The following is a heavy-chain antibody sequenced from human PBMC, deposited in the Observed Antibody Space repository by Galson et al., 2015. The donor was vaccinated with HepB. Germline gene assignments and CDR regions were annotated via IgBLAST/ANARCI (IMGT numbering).Heavy chain of an antibody. J-gene: IGHJ4*02. D-gene: IGHD6-13*01. V-gene: IGHV7-4-1*02. CDR3: ARDLGVAAAGLDY. CDR1: GYSFTRYA. Sequence: SVKVSCKASGYSFTRYAMNWMRQAPGQGLEWMGWIDTNTGNPTYAQGFTGRFVFSLDTSVSTAYLQISSLKAEDIGVYYCARDLGVAAAGLDYWGQGTLVTVS. CDR2: IDTNTGNP.